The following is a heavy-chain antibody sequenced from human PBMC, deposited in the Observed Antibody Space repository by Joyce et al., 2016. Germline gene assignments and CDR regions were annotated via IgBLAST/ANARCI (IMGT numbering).Heavy chain of an antibody. CDR1: GFTFSSYG. V-gene: IGHV3-33*01. CDR3: ARGTGIILSRHFDY. Sequence: QVQLVESGRGVVQPGRSLRLSCAASGFTFSSYGMHWVRQAPGKGLEWVAVIWSEGKNKNFADAVKGRFTISRDNSKNTVYLQMNSLRVEDTAVYYCARGTGIILSRHFDYWGQGTLVTVSS. CDR2: IWSEGKNK. D-gene: IGHD1-14*01. J-gene: IGHJ4*02.